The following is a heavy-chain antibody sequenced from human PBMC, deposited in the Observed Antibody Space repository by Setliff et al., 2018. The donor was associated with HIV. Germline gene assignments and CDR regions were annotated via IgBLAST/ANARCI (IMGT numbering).Heavy chain of an antibody. Sequence: GGSLRLSCAASGFTFSDYYMNWVRQAPGKGLEWISYISGSGSTIYYADSVKGRFTISRDNSKNTLYLQMNSLRAEDTAVYYCARDTIPLVPFGYWGQGTLVTVSS. CDR2: ISGSGSTI. CDR3: ARDTIPLVPFGY. V-gene: IGHV3-11*04. CDR1: GFTFSDYY. J-gene: IGHJ4*02. D-gene: IGHD1-1*01.